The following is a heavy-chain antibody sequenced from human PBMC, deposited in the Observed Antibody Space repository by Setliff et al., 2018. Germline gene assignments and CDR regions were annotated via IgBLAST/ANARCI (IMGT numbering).Heavy chain of an antibody. CDR3: VRAGWLAQGGFDY. Sequence: SETLSLTCTVSGGSISSGDYYWSWIRQPPGKGLEWIGYIYYSGSTYYNPSLKSRVTISVDTSKNQFSLRLSSVTAADTAVYYCVRAGWLAQGGFDYWGQGTLVTVSS. CDR1: GGSISSGDYY. J-gene: IGHJ4*02. CDR2: IYYSGST. V-gene: IGHV4-30-4*08. D-gene: IGHD5-12*01.